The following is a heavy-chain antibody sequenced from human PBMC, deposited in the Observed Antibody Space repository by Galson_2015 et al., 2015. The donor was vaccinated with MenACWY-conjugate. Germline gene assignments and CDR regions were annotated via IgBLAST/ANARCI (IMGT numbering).Heavy chain of an antibody. Sequence: SLRLSCAASGFIFNTYWMHWVRQAPGKGLVWVSRINPGGSSTTYADSVKDRFTISRDNAKNTLYLQMNSLRAEDTAVYYCGVDYEFWSTYAGGASGGWGQGTLVTVSS. V-gene: IGHV3-74*01. J-gene: IGHJ4*02. CDR3: GVDYEFWSTYAGGASGG. CDR1: GFIFNTYW. D-gene: IGHD3-3*01. CDR2: INPGGSST.